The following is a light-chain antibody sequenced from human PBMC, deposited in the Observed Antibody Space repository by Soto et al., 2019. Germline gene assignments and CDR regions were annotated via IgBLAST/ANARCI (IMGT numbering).Light chain of an antibody. V-gene: IGLV2-14*01. Sequence: QSVLTQPASVSGSPGQSITISCTGTSSDIGGFYYVSWYQHHPGKDPKLMIYQVSNRPSGVSNRFSGSKSGNTASLTISWLQAEGEADYFCSSYSSRSTFYVFGAWTKVTGL. J-gene: IGLJ1*01. CDR3: SSYSSRSTFYV. CDR2: QVS. CDR1: SSDIGGFYY.